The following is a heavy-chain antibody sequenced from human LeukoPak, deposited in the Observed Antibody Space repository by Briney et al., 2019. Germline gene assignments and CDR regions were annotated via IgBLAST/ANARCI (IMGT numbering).Heavy chain of an antibody. V-gene: IGHV3-23*01. Sequence: GSLRLSCAASGFTFNNYAMSWVRQAPGMGLEWLSYVSGSGGATYYAASVRGRFTISRDNSKNTVYLQMGSLRAEDTAVYYCAKNRGGTYKYYMDVWGNGTTVTVSS. CDR1: GFTFNNYA. CDR2: VSGSGGAT. J-gene: IGHJ6*03. D-gene: IGHD1-1*01. CDR3: AKNRGGTYKYYMDV.